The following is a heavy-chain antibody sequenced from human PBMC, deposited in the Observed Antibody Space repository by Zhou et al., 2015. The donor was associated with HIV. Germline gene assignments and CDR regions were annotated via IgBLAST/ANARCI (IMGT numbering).Heavy chain of an antibody. CDR3: ARSYYDSSGPNAFDI. CDR2: INPSGDST. CDR1: GYTFSSYY. V-gene: IGHV1-46*01. Sequence: QVQLVQSGAEVKKPGASVKVSCKASGYTFSSYYMHWVRQAPGQGLEWMGIINPSGDSTTYAQKFQGRVTMTRDTSTSTVYMDLSSLISEDTAVYYCARSYYDSSGPNAFDIWGQGDNGHRLF. D-gene: IGHD3-22*01. J-gene: IGHJ3*02.